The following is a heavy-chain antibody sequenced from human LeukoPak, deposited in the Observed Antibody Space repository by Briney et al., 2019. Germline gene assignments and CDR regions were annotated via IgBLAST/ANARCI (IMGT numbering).Heavy chain of an antibody. CDR1: GFTVSSNY. CDR3: AKRLLTGDAFDI. D-gene: IGHD7-27*01. CDR2: IYSGGTT. V-gene: IGHV3-53*01. Sequence: GGSLRLSCAASGFTVSSNYMSWVRQAPGKGLEWVSVIYSGGTTNYADSVKGRFTISRDNSRNTLYLQMNTLRAEDTAVYYCAKRLLTGDAFDIWGQGTTVTVSS. J-gene: IGHJ3*02.